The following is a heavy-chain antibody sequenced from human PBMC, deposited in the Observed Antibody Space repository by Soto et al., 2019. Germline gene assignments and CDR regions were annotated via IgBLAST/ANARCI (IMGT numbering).Heavy chain of an antibody. CDR1: GFTFSSYA. V-gene: IGHV3-23*01. CDR2: ISGSGGST. CDR3: AKQGFWSGSTWGFDY. J-gene: IGHJ4*02. D-gene: IGHD3-3*01. Sequence: VQLLESGGGLVQPGGSLRLSCAASGFTFSSYAMSWVRQAPGKGLEWVSAISGSGGSTYYADSVKGRFTISRDNSKNTLYLQMNSLRAGDTAVYYCAKQGFWSGSTWGFDYWGQGTLVTVSS.